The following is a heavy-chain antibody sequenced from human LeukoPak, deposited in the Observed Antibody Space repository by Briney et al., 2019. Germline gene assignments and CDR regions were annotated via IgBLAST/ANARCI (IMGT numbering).Heavy chain of an antibody. CDR3: ARVRLYYDFWSGYYRAAYYYYYGMDV. CDR1: GYTFTSYD. CDR2: MNPNSGNT. V-gene: IGHV1-8*01. Sequence: WASVKVSCKASGYTFTSYDINWVRQATGQGLEWMGWMNPNSGNTGYSQKFQGRVTMTRNTSISTAYMELSSLRSEDTAVYYCARVRLYYDFWSGYYRAAYYYYYGMDVWGQGTTVTVSS. D-gene: IGHD3-3*01. J-gene: IGHJ6*02.